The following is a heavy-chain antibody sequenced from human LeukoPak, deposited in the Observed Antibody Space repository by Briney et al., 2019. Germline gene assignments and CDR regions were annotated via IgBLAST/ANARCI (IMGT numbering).Heavy chain of an antibody. Sequence: GGSLRLSCAASGFTFSIYWMHWVRHAPGKGLVWVSRINSDGSSTSYADSVKGRFTISRDNAKKTLFLQMNSLRAEDTAVYYCARAAVTLDYWGQGALVTVSS. CDR3: ARAAVTLDY. V-gene: IGHV3-74*01. CDR2: INSDGSST. CDR1: GFTFSIYW. D-gene: IGHD4-17*01. J-gene: IGHJ4*02.